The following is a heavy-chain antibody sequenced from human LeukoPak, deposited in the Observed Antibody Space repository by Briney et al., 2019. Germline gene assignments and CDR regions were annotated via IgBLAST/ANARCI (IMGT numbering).Heavy chain of an antibody. V-gene: IGHV3-21*01. CDR2: ISSSSSYI. J-gene: IGHJ3*02. CDR3: ARDALDAFDI. CDR1: GFTFSSYE. Sequence: GGSLRLSCAASGFTFSSYEMNWVRQAPGKGLEWVSSISSSSSYIYYADSVKGRFTISRDNAKNSLYLQMNSLRAEDTAVYYCARDALDAFDIWGQGTMVTVSS.